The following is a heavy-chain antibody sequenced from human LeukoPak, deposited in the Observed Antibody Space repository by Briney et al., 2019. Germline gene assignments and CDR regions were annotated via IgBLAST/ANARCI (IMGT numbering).Heavy chain of an antibody. J-gene: IGHJ3*01. V-gene: IGHV3-7*01. CDR1: GFTFSSYW. Sequence: GGSLRLSCAASGFTFSSYWMNWVRQPPGKGLEWVANIKHDGSAKLYVDSVKGRFTISRDSAKNSLYLRMNGLRAEDTAVYFCSRGGADYSFDVWGHGTMVTVSS. CDR2: IKHDGSAK. D-gene: IGHD1-26*01. CDR3: SRGGADYSFDV.